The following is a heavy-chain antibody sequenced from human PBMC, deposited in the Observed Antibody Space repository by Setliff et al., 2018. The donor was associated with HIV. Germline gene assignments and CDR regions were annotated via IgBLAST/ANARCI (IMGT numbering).Heavy chain of an antibody. CDR2: ISDSGDTRII. Sequence: PGGSLRLSCAASGFPFSTYAMNWVRQAPGKGLEWVSAISDSGDTRIINYADSVKGRFTISRDNAKNSLYLQMNSLRVEDTALYYCARDLNWGFDYWGQGTLVTVSS. V-gene: IGHV3-48*01. J-gene: IGHJ4*02. CDR1: GFPFSTYA. CDR3: ARDLNWGFDY. D-gene: IGHD7-27*01.